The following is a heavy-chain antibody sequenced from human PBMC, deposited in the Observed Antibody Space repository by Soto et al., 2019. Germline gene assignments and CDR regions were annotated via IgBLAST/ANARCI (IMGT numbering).Heavy chain of an antibody. Sequence: EAQLLESGEGFVQPGGSLRLSCAASGFTFSSYAMAWVRQAPGKGLEWVSGITYIGGATFYADSVKGRFTISRDNVRNTLYLQMNRLRVEDTAVYYCAKVSSLYGDYVPSSGLDDFWGQGTLVTVSS. CDR2: ITYIGGAT. CDR3: AKVSSLYGDYVPSSGLDDF. J-gene: IGHJ4*02. CDR1: GFTFSSYA. V-gene: IGHV3-23*01. D-gene: IGHD4-17*01.